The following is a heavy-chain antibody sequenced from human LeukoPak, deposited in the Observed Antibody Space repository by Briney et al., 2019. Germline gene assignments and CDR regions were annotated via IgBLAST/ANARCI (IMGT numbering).Heavy chain of an antibody. CDR3: AKASSNWGYFDY. CDR1: GFPFSCYA. J-gene: IGHJ4*02. CDR2: ISGTGGST. D-gene: IGHD7-27*01. V-gene: IGHV3-23*01. Sequence: HPGGSLRLSCAASGFPFSCYAMRWVRQAPGKGLEWVSAISGTGGSTHYADSVKGRFTISRDNSKNTQYLQMNSLRAEDTAVYYCAKASSNWGYFDYWGQGTLVTVSS.